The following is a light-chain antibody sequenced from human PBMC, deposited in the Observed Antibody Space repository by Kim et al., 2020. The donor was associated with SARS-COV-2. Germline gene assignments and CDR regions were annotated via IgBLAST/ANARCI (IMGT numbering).Light chain of an antibody. CDR2: SAS. J-gene: IGKJ4*01. V-gene: IGKV1-39*01. CDR1: QSINTY. Sequence: DIQMTQSPSSLSASVGDRVIITCRASQSINTYLNWYQQKPGKAPNLLIYSASSLQSGVPSRFSGGGSGTDFTLTISSLQPEDFAIYYCQQSYSTPRTFGGGTKV. CDR3: QQSYSTPRT.